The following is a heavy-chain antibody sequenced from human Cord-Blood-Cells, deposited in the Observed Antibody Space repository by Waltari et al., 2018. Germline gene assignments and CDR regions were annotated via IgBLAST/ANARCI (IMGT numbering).Heavy chain of an antibody. CDR2: INAGNGNT. Sequence: QVQLVQSGAEVKKPGASVKVSCKASGYTFTSYAMHWVRQAPGQRLEWMGWINAGNGNTRYSQKFQSRVPITRDTSASTAYMELSRLRSEDTAVYYFAKGLEPLGWFDPWGQGTLVTVSS. CDR1: GYTFTSYA. V-gene: IGHV1-3*01. D-gene: IGHD1-1*01. J-gene: IGHJ5*02. CDR3: AKGLEPLGWFDP.